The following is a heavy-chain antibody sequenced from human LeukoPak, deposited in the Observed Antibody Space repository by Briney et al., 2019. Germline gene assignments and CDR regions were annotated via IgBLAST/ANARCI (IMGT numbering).Heavy chain of an antibody. D-gene: IGHD2-2*01. V-gene: IGHV3-48*02. J-gene: IGHJ4*02. CDR1: GFTLSSYS. CDR3: ATDCSSTSCYDY. Sequence: GGSLRLSCAASGFTLSSYSMNWVRQAPGKGLEWVSYITSRSSTKSYADSVKGRFTISRDNAQNSLYLQMNGLRDEDTAVYYCATDCSSTSCYDYWGQGTLVTVSS. CDR2: ITSRSSTK.